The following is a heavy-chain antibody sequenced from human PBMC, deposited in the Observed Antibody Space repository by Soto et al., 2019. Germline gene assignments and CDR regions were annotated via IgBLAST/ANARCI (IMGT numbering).Heavy chain of an antibody. CDR3: AKARTRYSSGPFDY. D-gene: IGHD6-19*01. CDR2: ISYDGSNK. J-gene: IGHJ4*02. Sequence: GGSLRLSCAASGFTFSSYGMHWVRQAPGKGLEWVAVISYDGSNKYYADSVKGRFTISRDNSKNTLYLQMNSLRAEDTAVYYCAKARTRYSSGPFDYWGQGTLVTVSS. CDR1: GFTFSSYG. V-gene: IGHV3-30*18.